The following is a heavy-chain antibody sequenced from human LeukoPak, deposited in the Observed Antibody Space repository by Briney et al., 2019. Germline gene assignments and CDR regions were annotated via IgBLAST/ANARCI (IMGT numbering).Heavy chain of an antibody. CDR1: EFTFNNYG. CDR3: AKHSSGITVAGTIQY. V-gene: IGHV3-30*18. Sequence: GGSLRLSCAASEFTFNNYGMHWVRQAPGKGLEWVALISKDGSNEYYADSVKGRFTISRDNSKNTLDLQMSSLRADDTAVYYCAKHSSGITVAGTIQYWGQGTLVTVSS. CDR2: ISKDGSNE. D-gene: IGHD6-19*01. J-gene: IGHJ4*02.